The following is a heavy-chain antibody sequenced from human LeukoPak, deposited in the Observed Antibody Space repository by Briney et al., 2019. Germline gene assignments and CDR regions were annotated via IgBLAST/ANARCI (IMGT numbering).Heavy chain of an antibody. CDR1: GFTFSSYS. CDR3: AKDKKVDYYGSGSFDY. V-gene: IGHV3-30*18. CDR2: ISYDGSNK. Sequence: GSLRLSCAASGFTFSSYSMNWVRQAPGKGLEWVAVISYDGSNKYYADSVKGRFTISRDNSKNTLYLQMNSLRAEDTAVYYCAKDKKVDYYGSGSFDYWGQGTLVTVSS. D-gene: IGHD3-10*01. J-gene: IGHJ4*02.